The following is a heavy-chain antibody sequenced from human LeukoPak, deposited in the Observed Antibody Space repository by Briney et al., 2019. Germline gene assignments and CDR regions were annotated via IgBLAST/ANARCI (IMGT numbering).Heavy chain of an antibody. Sequence: GGSLRLSCAASGFTFSSYGMHWVRQAPGKGLEWVAVIWYDGSKKYYADSVKGRFTISRDNSKNTLYLQMNSLRAEDTAVYYCARDLPWGYSYGLSWFDPWGQGTLVTVSS. CDR1: GFTFSSYG. CDR3: ARDLPWGYSYGLSWFDP. CDR2: IWYDGSKK. J-gene: IGHJ5*02. D-gene: IGHD5-18*01. V-gene: IGHV3-33*08.